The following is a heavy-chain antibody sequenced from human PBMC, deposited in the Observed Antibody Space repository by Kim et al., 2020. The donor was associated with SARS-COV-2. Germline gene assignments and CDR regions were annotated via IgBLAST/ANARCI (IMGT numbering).Heavy chain of an antibody. D-gene: IGHD3-22*01. CDR3: ARDSYYYDSSAYYKD. Sequence: GGSLRLSCAASGFTFSDYYMSWIRQAPGKGLEWVSYISSSGSTIYYADSVKGRFTISRDNAKNSLYLQMNSLRAEDTAVYYCARDSYYYDSSAYYKDWGQRTLVTVSS. J-gene: IGHJ4*02. CDR1: GFTFSDYY. CDR2: ISSSGSTI. V-gene: IGHV3-11*04.